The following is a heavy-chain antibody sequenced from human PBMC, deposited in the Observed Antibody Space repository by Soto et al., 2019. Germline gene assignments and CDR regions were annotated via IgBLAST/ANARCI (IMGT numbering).Heavy chain of an antibody. CDR3: AKDRGGGWVIDY. V-gene: IGHV3-23*01. CDR2: IGYRTTDT. J-gene: IGHJ4*02. CDR1: GFILSRHA. D-gene: IGHD6-19*01. Sequence: EVLLLQSGGGLAQPGESLTLSCATSGFILSRHAMCWVRQAPGKGLDWVSVIGYRTTDTYYADSVKGRFAISRDESKNTVYLQMNNLRVEDTAVYYCAKDRGGGWVIDYWGQGTLVTVSS.